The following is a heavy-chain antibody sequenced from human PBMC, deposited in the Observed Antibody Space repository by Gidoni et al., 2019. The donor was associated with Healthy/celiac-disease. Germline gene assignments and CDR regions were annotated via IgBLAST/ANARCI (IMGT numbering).Heavy chain of an antibody. V-gene: IGHV3-30*18. D-gene: IGHD5-12*01. CDR3: AKRDGSGRYFDY. J-gene: IGHJ4*02. CDR1: GFPFSSCD. Sequence: QVQLVESGGGVVQPGRSLRLSCSASGFPFSSCDMHWVRQAPGQGLEWVAVISYDGSNKDYADSVKGRFTISRDNSKNTLYLQMNSLRAEDTAVYYCAKRDGSGRYFDYWGQGTLVTVSS. CDR2: ISYDGSNK.